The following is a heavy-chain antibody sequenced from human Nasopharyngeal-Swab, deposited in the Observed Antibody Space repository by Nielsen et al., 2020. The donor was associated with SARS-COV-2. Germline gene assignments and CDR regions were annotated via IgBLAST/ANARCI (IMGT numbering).Heavy chain of an antibody. CDR3: AKGGVSVYGDSYYFDF. Sequence: GGSLRLSCTASGFTFSTFGMSWVRQAPGQGLEWVSRRSGRGSYADYADSVKGRFTISRDNSNNTLYLQMNSLRAEDTAVYYCAKGGVSVYGDSYYFDFWGQGSLVTVSS. V-gene: IGHV3-23*01. CDR1: GFTFSTFG. J-gene: IGHJ4*02. D-gene: IGHD4-17*01. CDR2: RSGRGSYA.